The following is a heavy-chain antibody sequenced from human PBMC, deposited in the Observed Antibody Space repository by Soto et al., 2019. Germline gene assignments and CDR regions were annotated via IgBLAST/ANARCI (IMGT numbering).Heavy chain of an antibody. J-gene: IGHJ6*02. CDR1: GYTFTGYD. CDR2: INPNSGGT. V-gene: IGHV1-2*04. CDR3: ARGVICSCGSCYSGPRPDYYYYGTDV. Sequence: RASVKVSCKASGYTFTGYDMHWVRQAPGQGLEWMGWINPNSGGTNYARKFQGWVTMTRDTSISTAYMELSRLRSDDTAVYYCARGVICSCGSCYSGPRPDYYYYGTDVWGQGTTVTVSS. D-gene: IGHD2-15*01.